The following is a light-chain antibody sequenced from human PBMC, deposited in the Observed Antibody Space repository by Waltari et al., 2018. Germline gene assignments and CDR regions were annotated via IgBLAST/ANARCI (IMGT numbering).Light chain of an antibody. V-gene: IGKV3D-15*02. CDR2: GAS. J-gene: IGKJ5*01. CDR3: QQYNNWIT. Sequence: EIVMMQSPATLSVSPGERATLSCRASQSVSSNVAWYQQKPGQAPRLLIYGASTRATGIPARFSGSGSGTEFTLTIGSLQSEDFAVYYCQQYNNWITFGQGTRLEIK. CDR1: QSVSSN.